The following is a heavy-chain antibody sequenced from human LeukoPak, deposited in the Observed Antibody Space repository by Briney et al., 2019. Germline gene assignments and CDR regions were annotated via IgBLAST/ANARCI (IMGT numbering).Heavy chain of an antibody. CDR1: GYTFTSYG. CDR2: ISAYNGNT. D-gene: IGHD6-19*01. J-gene: IGHJ6*02. Sequence: GSVKVSCKASGYTFTSYGISWVRQAPGQGLEWMGWISAYNGNTNYAQKLQGRVTMTTDTSTSTAYMELRSLRSDDTAVYYCARAVAGILNYYYYGMDVWGQGTTVTVSS. CDR3: ARAVAGILNYYYYGMDV. V-gene: IGHV1-18*01.